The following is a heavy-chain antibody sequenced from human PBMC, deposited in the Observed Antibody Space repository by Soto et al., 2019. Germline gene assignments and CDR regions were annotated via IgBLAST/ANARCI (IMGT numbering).Heavy chain of an antibody. CDR2: ISGSGGST. D-gene: IGHD6-13*01. CDR1: GFTFSSYA. V-gene: IGHV3-23*01. CDR3: ARAKAGIAAAGMFDY. J-gene: IGHJ4*02. Sequence: EVQLLESGGGLVQPGGSLRLSCAASGFTFSSYAMSWVRQAPGKGLEWVSAISGSGGSTYYADSVKGRFTISRDNSKNTLYLQMNSRRAEDTAVYYCARAKAGIAAAGMFDYWGQGTLVTVYS.